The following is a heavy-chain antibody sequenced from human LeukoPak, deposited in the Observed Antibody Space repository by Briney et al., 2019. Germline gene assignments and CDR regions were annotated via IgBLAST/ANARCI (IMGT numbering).Heavy chain of an antibody. CDR1: GFSFSNHW. CDR2: ISGSGGST. Sequence: PGGSLRLSCAASGFSFSNHWMTWVRQAPGKGLEWVSAISGSGGSTYYADSVKGRFTISRDNSKNTLYLQMNSLRAEDTAVYYCAKDYDDYGDYSWFDPWGQGTLVTVSS. D-gene: IGHD4-17*01. CDR3: AKDYDDYGDYSWFDP. J-gene: IGHJ5*02. V-gene: IGHV3-23*01.